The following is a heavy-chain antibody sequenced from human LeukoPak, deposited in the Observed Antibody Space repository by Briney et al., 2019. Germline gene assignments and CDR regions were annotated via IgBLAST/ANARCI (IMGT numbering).Heavy chain of an antibody. D-gene: IGHD6-13*01. CDR1: SGSISSSSYY. Sequence: SETLSLTCTASSGSISSSSYYWGWIRQPPGKGLEWIGSIYYSGSTYYNPSLKSRVTISVDTSKNQFSLKLSSVTAADTAVYYCARLSHSSSWYPNWFDPWGQGTLVTVSS. CDR2: IYYSGST. CDR3: ARLSHSSSWYPNWFDP. J-gene: IGHJ5*02. V-gene: IGHV4-39*01.